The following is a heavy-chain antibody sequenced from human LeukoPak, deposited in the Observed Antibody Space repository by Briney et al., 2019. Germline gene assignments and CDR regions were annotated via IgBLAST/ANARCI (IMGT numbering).Heavy chain of an antibody. CDR3: AKGGASVTRYVDY. D-gene: IGHD4-17*01. CDR2: MSNSGENT. CDR1: GFTFSSYG. V-gene: IGHV3-30*18. J-gene: IGHJ4*02. Sequence: GGSLRLSCAASGFTFSSYGMHWVRQTPGKGLEWVGIMSNSGENTFYGEAVKGRFTISRDNSQNALYLQMNSLRPEDTAVYYCAKGGASVTRYVDYWGQGTLVTVSS.